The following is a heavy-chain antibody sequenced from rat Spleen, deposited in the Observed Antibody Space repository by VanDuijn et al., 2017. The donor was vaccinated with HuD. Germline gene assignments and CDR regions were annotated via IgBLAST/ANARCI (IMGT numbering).Heavy chain of an antibody. CDR1: GFTFSDYG. CDR2: ITYEGTST. J-gene: IGHJ3*01. CDR3: ATRKANWFPY. Sequence: EVQLVESGGGLVRPGRSLKLSCVASGFTFSDYGMNWIRQAPGKGLEWVASITYEGTSTYYGNSVKGRFTISRDHAKSTLYLQMDSLRSEDTATYYCATRKANWFPYWGQGTLVTVSS. V-gene: IGHV5-22*01.